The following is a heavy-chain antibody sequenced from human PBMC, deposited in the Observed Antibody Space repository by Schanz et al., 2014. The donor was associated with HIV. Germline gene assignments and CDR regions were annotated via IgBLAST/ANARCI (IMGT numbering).Heavy chain of an antibody. Sequence: QVQLVQSGAEVREPGASVKVSCKASGYTFNTYDINWVRQAPGQGLEWMGWMNPNRGNAGFAQNFQGRVTLTRDTSTTTAYMELTSLTSEDTAVYYCARGRREVTMIIVYWLDPWGQGTLVTVSS. CDR1: GYTFNTYD. J-gene: IGHJ5*02. V-gene: IGHV1-8*01. D-gene: IGHD3-22*01. CDR3: ARGRREVTMIIVYWLDP. CDR2: MNPNRGNA.